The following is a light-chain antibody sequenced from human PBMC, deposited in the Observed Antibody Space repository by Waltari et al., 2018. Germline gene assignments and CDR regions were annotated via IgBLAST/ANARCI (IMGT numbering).Light chain of an antibody. J-gene: IGKJ1*01. Sequence: DIQMTQSPSSLSASVGDRVTITCRASQSISSYLNWYQQKPGKAPKLLIYAASSLQSGVPLRVSGSGSGTDFTLTISSLQPEDFATYYCQQSYSTPWETFGQGTKVEIK. CDR1: QSISSY. CDR2: AAS. V-gene: IGKV1-39*01. CDR3: QQSYSTPWET.